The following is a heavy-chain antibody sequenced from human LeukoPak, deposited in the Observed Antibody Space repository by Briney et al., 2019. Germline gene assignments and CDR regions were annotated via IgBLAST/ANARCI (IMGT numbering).Heavy chain of an antibody. Sequence: PSETLSLTCTVSGGSISSYYWSWIRQPPGKGLEWIGYIYYSGSTNYNPSLESRVTISVDTSKNQFSLKLSSVTAADTAVYYCATSTDYGGNAPSEYFQHWGQGTLVTVSS. CDR1: GGSISSYY. V-gene: IGHV4-59*08. CDR2: IYYSGST. D-gene: IGHD4-17*01. CDR3: ATSTDYGGNAPSEYFQH. J-gene: IGHJ1*01.